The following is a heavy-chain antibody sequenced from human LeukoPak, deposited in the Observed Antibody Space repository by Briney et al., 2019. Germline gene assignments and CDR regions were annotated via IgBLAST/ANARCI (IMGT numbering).Heavy chain of an antibody. CDR3: TRHTAMAPDAFDI. V-gene: IGHV2-70*11. Sequence: SGPTLLQPTRTLTLTWTFCGVWVSTSGMGGGGIRQPPGKAGEWLTRIDCDYDKYYSPSLNTTPTLSKDPSKNQVVLTMTNMDPVDTATYYCTRHTAMAPDAFDIWGQGTMVTVSS. J-gene: IGHJ3*02. D-gene: IGHD5-18*01. CDR1: GVWVSTSGMG. CDR2: IDCDYDK.